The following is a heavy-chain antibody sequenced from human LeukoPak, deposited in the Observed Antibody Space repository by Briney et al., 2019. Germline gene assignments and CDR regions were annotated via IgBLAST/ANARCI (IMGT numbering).Heavy chain of an antibody. CDR3: AGYLLNGDLDY. CDR1: RFTVSSNY. Sequence: GGSLRLSCAASRFTVSSNYMSWVRQAPGKGLEWVSVIYSGGSTYYADSVKGRFTISRDNSKNTLYLQMNSLRAEDTAVYYCAGYLLNGDLDYWGQGTLVTVSS. CDR2: IYSGGST. J-gene: IGHJ4*02. D-gene: IGHD4-17*01. V-gene: IGHV3-53*01.